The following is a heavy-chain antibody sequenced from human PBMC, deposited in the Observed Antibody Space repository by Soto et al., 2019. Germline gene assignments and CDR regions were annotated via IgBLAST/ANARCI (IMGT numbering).Heavy chain of an antibody. Sequence: PGGSLRLSCAASGFTFSTYGMHWVRQAPGKGLEWVSAISGSGGNTHYADSVKGRFTISRDNSKNTLYLQMNSLRVEDTAVYYCAKDRSSTSCYAFDYWGQGSLVTVSS. CDR2: ISGSGGNT. V-gene: IGHV3-23*01. D-gene: IGHD2-2*01. CDR1: GFTFSTYG. J-gene: IGHJ4*02. CDR3: AKDRSSTSCYAFDY.